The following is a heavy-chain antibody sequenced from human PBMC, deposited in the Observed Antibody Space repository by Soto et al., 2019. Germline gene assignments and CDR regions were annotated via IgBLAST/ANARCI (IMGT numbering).Heavy chain of an antibody. CDR2: INPNSGGT. CDR3: ASDPYGGNTYYSDY. CDR1: GYTFTGYF. V-gene: IGHV1-2*04. D-gene: IGHD4-17*01. Sequence: ASVKVSCKASGYTFTGYFIHWVRQAPGQGLEWMGWINPNSGGTNYAQKFQGWVTMTRDTSISTAYMELSRPTSDDTAVYYCASDPYGGNTYYSDYWGQGTLVTVSS. J-gene: IGHJ4*02.